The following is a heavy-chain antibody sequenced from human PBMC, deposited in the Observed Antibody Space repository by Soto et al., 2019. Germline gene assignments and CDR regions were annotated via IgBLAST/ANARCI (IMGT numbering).Heavy chain of an antibody. Sequence: SETLSLTCTVSGGSIDSGAYYWSWLRQPPGKGLEWIGYVYYRGTTNYNPFLKSRVALSLDESKNQLSLKMSSVTAADTAVYYCASEGIAAPINFDPWGQGTVVTVSS. CDR3: ASEGIAAPINFDP. J-gene: IGHJ5*02. V-gene: IGHV4-61*08. D-gene: IGHD2-2*01. CDR1: GGSIDSGAYY. CDR2: VYYRGTT.